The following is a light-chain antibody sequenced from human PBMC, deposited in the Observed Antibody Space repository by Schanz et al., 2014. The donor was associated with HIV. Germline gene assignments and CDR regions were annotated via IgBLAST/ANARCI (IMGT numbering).Light chain of an antibody. CDR2: EVN. Sequence: QSALTQPRSVSGSPGQSVTISCTGTSSDVGGYNYVSWYQQHPGKAPKLMIYEVNKRPSGVSNRFSGSKSGNTASLTISGLQAEDEADYYCCSYTTTSTYVFGAGTKLTVL. CDR3: CSYTTTSTYV. V-gene: IGLV2-11*01. CDR1: SSDVGGYNY. J-gene: IGLJ1*01.